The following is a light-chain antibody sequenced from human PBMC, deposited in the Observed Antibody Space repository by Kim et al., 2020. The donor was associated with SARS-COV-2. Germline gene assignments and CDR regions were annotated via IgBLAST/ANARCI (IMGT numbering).Light chain of an antibody. CDR1: KLGDKY. Sequence: YELTQPPSVSVSPGQTASITCSGDKLGDKYACWYQQKPGQSPVLVIYQDSKRPSGIPERFSGSNSGNTATLTISGTQAMDEADYYCQAWDSSTAGVFGGGTQLTVL. J-gene: IGLJ2*01. V-gene: IGLV3-1*01. CDR3: QAWDSSTAGV. CDR2: QDS.